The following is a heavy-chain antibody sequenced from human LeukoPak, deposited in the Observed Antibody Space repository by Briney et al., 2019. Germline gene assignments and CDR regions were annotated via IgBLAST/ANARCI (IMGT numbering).Heavy chain of an antibody. Sequence: RASETLSLTCAVYGGSFRGYYWSWIRQPPGKGLEWIGEINHSGSTNYNPSLKSRVTISVDTSKNQFSLKLSSVIAADTAVYYCASQARSIVVVPAANPIHNWFDPWGQGTLVTVSS. V-gene: IGHV4-34*01. J-gene: IGHJ5*02. CDR2: INHSGST. CDR1: GGSFRGYY. D-gene: IGHD2-2*01. CDR3: ASQARSIVVVPAANPIHNWFDP.